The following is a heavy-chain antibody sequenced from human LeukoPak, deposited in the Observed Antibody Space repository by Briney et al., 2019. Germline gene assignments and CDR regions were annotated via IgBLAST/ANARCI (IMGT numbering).Heavy chain of an antibody. D-gene: IGHD5-18*01. CDR3: ARAYSF. J-gene: IGHJ4*02. Sequence: GGSLRLSCAASGFTFSSYAMHWVRQAPGKGLEWVAVISYDGSNKYYADSVKGRFTISRDNSKNTLYLQMNSLRAEDTAVYYCARAYSFWGQGTLVTVSP. CDR1: GFTFSSYA. CDR2: ISYDGSNK. V-gene: IGHV3-30*04.